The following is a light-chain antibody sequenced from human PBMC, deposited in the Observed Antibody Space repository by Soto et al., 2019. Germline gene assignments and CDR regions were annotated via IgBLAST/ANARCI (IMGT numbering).Light chain of an antibody. CDR3: MQGTHRPIT. V-gene: IGKV2-30*01. Sequence: DVVMTQSPLSLPFTLGQPASMSCRSSQSLLYSDGSTFLNWFHQRPGQSPRRLIYKVSQRDSGVPDRFSGSGSGTDFTLKISRVEAEDVGVYYCMQGTHRPITFGGGTKVEIK. CDR2: KVS. CDR1: QSLLYSDGSTF. J-gene: IGKJ4*01.